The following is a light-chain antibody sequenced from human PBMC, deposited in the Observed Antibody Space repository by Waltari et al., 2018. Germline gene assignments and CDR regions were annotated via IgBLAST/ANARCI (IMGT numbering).Light chain of an antibody. Sequence: DIQMTQSPSSLSASVGDRVIITCRASQNSNNYLNWYQQKPGKAPKLLIYASSNLQGGVPSRFSGDGSWTDFTLTISTLQPEDFATYYCQQSSSSPITFGPGTKVDVK. CDR3: QQSSSSPIT. CDR1: QNSNNY. J-gene: IGKJ3*01. CDR2: ASS. V-gene: IGKV1-39*01.